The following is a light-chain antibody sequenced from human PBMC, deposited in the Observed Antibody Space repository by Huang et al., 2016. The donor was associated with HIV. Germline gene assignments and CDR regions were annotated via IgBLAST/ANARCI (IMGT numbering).Light chain of an antibody. CDR2: AAS. J-gene: IGKJ2*01. CDR3: QQLNSYPRT. Sequence: IQLTQSPSSLSASVGDRVTITCRASQDISSYLAWYQQKPGKAPKPLVYAASTLQSGVPSRFGGSGSGTDFTLTISSLQPEDFATYDCQQLNSYPRTFGQGTKLEIK. CDR1: QDISSY. V-gene: IGKV1-9*01.